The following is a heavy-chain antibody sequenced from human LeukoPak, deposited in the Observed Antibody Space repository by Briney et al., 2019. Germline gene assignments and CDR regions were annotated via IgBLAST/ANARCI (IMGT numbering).Heavy chain of an antibody. CDR2: IIPILGIA. CDR1: GGTFSSYA. Sequence: SVKVSCKASGGTFSSYAISWVRQAPGQGLEWMGRIIPILGIANYAQKFQGRVTITADKSTSTAYMELSSLRSEDTAVYYCARGYYDSSGYYYDYWYFDLWGRGTLVTVSS. CDR3: ARGYYDSSGYYYDYWYFDL. J-gene: IGHJ2*01. D-gene: IGHD3-22*01. V-gene: IGHV1-69*04.